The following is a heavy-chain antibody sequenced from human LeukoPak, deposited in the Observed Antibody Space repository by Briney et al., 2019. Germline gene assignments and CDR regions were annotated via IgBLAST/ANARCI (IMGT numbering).Heavy chain of an antibody. J-gene: IGHJ6*02. V-gene: IGHV4-59*08. CDR1: GGSISSYY. D-gene: IGHD3-10*01. CDR3: ARSVSGVPKILVRGVIMTPQETDV. Sequence: DPSETLSLTCTVSGGSISSYYWSWIRQPPGKGLEWIGYIYYSGSTNYNPSLKSRVTISVDTSKNQFSLKLSSVTAADTAVYYCARSVSGVPKILVRGVIMTPQETDVWGQGTTVTVSS. CDR2: IYYSGST.